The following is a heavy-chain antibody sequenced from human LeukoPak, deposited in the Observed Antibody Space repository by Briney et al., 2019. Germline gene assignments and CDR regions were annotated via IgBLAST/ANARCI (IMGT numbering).Heavy chain of an antibody. V-gene: IGHV3-23*01. CDR2: ISGSGGST. CDR1: GFTFSSYA. CDR3: AKSPHYYDSSDPPGYFDY. D-gene: IGHD3-22*01. J-gene: IGHJ4*02. Sequence: PGGSLRLSCAASGFTFSSYAMSWVRQAPGKGLEWVSAISGSGGSTYYADSVKGRFTISRDNSKNTLYLQMNSLRAEDTAVYYCAKSPHYYDSSDPPGYFDYWGQGTLVTVSS.